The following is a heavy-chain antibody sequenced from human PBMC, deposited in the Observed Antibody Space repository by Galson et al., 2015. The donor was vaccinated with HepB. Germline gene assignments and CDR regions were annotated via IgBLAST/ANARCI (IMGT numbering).Heavy chain of an antibody. V-gene: IGHV3-48*01. CDR1: GFTFSSYS. J-gene: IGHJ4*02. Sequence: SLRLSCAASGFTFSSYSMNWVRQAPGKGLEWISYISSSSSTIYYADSVKGRFTISRDNAKNSLYLQMNSRRAEDTAVYYCARFGPGINDLNFDYWGQGSLVTVPS. CDR2: ISSSSSTI. D-gene: IGHD1-1*01. CDR3: ARFGPGINDLNFDY.